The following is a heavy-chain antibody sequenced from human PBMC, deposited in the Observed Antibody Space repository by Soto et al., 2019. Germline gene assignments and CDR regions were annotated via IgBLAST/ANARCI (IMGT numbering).Heavy chain of an antibody. Sequence: QVQLVESGGGVVQPGRSLRLSCAASGFTFSSYSMHWVRQAPGKGLEWVAVIWYDGSNKYYADSVKGRFTISRDNSKNTLYLQMNSLRAEDTALYYCARDHVGATIWHFDYWGQGTLVTVSS. CDR1: GFTFSSYS. CDR2: IWYDGSNK. D-gene: IGHD1-26*01. J-gene: IGHJ4*02. CDR3: ARDHVGATIWHFDY. V-gene: IGHV3-33*01.